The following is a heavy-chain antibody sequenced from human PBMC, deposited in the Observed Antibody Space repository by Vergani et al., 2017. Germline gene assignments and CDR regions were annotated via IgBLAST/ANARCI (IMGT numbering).Heavy chain of an antibody. Sequence: EVQLVESGGGLVKPGGSLRLSCAASGFTFSSYSMNWVRQAPGKGLEWVSVIYSGGSTYYADSVKGRFTISRDNSKNTLYLQMNSLRAEDTAVYYCARESQGIDYWGQGTLVTVSS. J-gene: IGHJ4*02. CDR3: ARESQGIDY. CDR1: GFTFSSYS. V-gene: IGHV3-66*02. CDR2: IYSGGST.